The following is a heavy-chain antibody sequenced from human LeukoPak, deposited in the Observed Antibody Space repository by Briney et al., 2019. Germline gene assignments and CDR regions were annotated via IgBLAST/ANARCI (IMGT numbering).Heavy chain of an antibody. D-gene: IGHD6-6*01. V-gene: IGHV1-18*01. CDR1: GYTFSSYS. Sequence: ASVKVSCKASGYTFSSYSINWVRQAPRQGLEWMGWISTYNGNTNYAQKLQGRVTMTTDTSTSTAYMELRSLRSDDTAVYYCAKDRWRDGSSSFDNWGQGTLVTVPS. CDR2: ISTYNGNT. J-gene: IGHJ4*02. CDR3: AKDRWRDGSSSFDN.